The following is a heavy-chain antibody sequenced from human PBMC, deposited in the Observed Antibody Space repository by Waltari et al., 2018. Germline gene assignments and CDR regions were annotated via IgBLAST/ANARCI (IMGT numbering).Heavy chain of an antibody. J-gene: IGHJ4*02. CDR2: IYSTGTT. V-gene: IGHV4-4*07. D-gene: IGHD4-17*01. CDR3: ARGFIYGGKPFDY. CDR1: GGSISNFY. Sequence: QVQLQESGPGLVKPSETLSLSCTVSGGSISNFYWSWVRQPAGKGLEWIGRIYSTGTTNYTPSLKSRVTMSLDTSKSQFSLKLNSVIAADTAVYYCARGFIYGGKPFDYWGQGTLVTVSS.